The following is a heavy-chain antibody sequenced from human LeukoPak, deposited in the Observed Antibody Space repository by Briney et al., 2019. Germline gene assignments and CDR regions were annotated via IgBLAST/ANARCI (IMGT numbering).Heavy chain of an antibody. Sequence: SETLSLTCTVSGDSISSNYWSWIRQPPGKGLEWIGYIYNSGGTKYNPSLKSRVTISVDTSKNLFSLKLTSVTAADTAVYYCATCRDGFGDYGFTSWGQGTLVTVSS. D-gene: IGHD4-17*01. J-gene: IGHJ5*02. CDR2: IYNSGGT. CDR1: GDSISSNY. V-gene: IGHV4-59*01. CDR3: ATCRDGFGDYGFTS.